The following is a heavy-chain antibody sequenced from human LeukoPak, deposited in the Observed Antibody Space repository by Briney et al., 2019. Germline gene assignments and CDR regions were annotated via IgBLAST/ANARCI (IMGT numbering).Heavy chain of an antibody. CDR3: ARCGHYDAYRV. CDR2: IYVGDSDT. CDR1: GHTFSISW. J-gene: IGHJ3*01. Sequence: GDSLKISCKGSGHTFSISWIGWVRQKPGEGLEWMGIIYVGDSDTRYNPSFQGQVTISADRSTSTAYLQWSSLKSSDTAMYYCARCGHYDAYRVWGQGTPVSVSS. V-gene: IGHV5-51*01. D-gene: IGHD2-21*02.